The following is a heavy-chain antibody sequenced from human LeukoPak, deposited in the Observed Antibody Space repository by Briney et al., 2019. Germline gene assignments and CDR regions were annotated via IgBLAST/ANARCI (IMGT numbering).Heavy chain of an antibody. CDR3: AKVGYYDILTGYHDASDI. J-gene: IGHJ3*02. V-gene: IGHV3-23*01. CDR2: ISGSGGST. Sequence: PGGSLRLSCAASGFTFSSYAMSWVRQAPGKGLEWVSAISGSGGSTYYADSVKGRFTISRDNSKNTLYLQMNSLRAEDTAVYYCAKVGYYDILTGYHDASDIWGQGTMVTVSS. CDR1: GFTFSSYA. D-gene: IGHD3-9*01.